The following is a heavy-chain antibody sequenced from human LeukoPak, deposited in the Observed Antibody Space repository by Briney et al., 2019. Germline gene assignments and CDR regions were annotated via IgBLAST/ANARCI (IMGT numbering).Heavy chain of an antibody. J-gene: IGHJ3*02. Sequence: GGSLRLSCAASGFTFSGSAMHWVRQAPGKGLEWVAVIWYDGSNKYYADSVKGRFTISRDNSKNTLYLQMNSLRAEDTAVYYCARRGAHYDILTGYSEGPDAFDIWGQGTMVTVSS. D-gene: IGHD3-9*01. CDR2: IWYDGSNK. V-gene: IGHV3-33*08. CDR3: ARRGAHYDILTGYSEGPDAFDI. CDR1: GFTFSGSA.